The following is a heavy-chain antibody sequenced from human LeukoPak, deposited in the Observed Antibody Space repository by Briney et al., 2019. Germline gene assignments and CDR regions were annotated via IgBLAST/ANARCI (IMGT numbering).Heavy chain of an antibody. CDR3: ARGSSGWPRYYYYYYMDV. CDR1: GGFISSYY. D-gene: IGHD6-19*01. J-gene: IGHJ6*03. V-gene: IGHV4-4*07. Sequence: SETLSLPCTVSGGFISSYYWSWIRQPAGKGLEWIGRIYTSGSTNYNPSLKSRVTMSVDTSKNQFSLKLSSVTAADTAVYYCARGSSGWPRYYYYYYMDVWGKGTTVTVSS. CDR2: IYTSGST.